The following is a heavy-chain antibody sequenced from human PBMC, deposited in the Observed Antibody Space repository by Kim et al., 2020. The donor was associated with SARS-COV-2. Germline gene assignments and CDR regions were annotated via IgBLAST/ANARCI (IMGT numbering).Heavy chain of an antibody. D-gene: IGHD6-19*01. J-gene: IGHJ4*02. V-gene: IGHV3-9*01. CDR3: AKDISVAGTSAGVDY. Sequence: DSVKGRFTISRDNAKNSLYLQMNSLRAEDTALYYCAKDISVAGTSAGVDYWGQGTLVTVSS.